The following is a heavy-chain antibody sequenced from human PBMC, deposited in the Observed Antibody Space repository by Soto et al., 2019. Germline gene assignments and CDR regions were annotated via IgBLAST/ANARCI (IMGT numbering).Heavy chain of an antibody. CDR1: GFSFSDPY. V-gene: IGHV3-11*01. CDR3: ARREGANGSWFDP. D-gene: IGHD2-8*01. J-gene: IGHJ5*02. Sequence: SLSCAGSGFSFSDPYMSWFRQAPGKGLEWVAYISSSGSMKFYADSVRGRFTISRDNAENSVFLQMDSLTVEDTAVYYCARREGANGSWFDPWGQGTLVTVYS. CDR2: ISSSGSMK.